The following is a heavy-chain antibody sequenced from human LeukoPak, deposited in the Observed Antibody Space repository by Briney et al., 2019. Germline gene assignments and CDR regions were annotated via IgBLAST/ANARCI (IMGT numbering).Heavy chain of an antibody. V-gene: IGHV4-39*07. CDR3: ARAPILTGYSTDAFDV. Sequence: SETLSLTCTVSGGSISSGSYYWSWIRQPAGKGLEWIGSIYYSGSTYYNPSLKSRVTISVDTSKNQFSLKLSSVTAADTAVYYCARAPILTGYSTDAFDVWGQGTMVTVSS. D-gene: IGHD3-9*01. J-gene: IGHJ3*01. CDR2: IYYSGST. CDR1: GGSISSGSYY.